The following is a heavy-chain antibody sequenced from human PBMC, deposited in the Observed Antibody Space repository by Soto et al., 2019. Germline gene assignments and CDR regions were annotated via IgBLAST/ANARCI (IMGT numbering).Heavy chain of an antibody. Sequence: PSETLSLTCAVYGGSFSGYYWSWIRQPPGKGLEWIGEINHSGSTNYNPSLKSRVTISVDTSKNQFSLKLSSVTAADTAVYYCARGQVRVYYYYGMDAWGQGTTVTVSS. CDR2: INHSGST. CDR3: ARGQVRVYYYYGMDA. J-gene: IGHJ6*02. CDR1: GGSFSGYY. V-gene: IGHV4-34*01.